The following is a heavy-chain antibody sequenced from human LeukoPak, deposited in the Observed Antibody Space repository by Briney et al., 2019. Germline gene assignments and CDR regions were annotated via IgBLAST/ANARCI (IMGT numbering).Heavy chain of an antibody. Sequence: GASVEVSCKASGYTFTSYGISWVRQAPGQGLEWMGWISAYNGNTNYAQKLQGRVTMTTDTSTSTAYMELRSLRSDDTAVYYCARVEAGDFWSGYGAKPYYNWFDPWGQGTLVTVSS. CDR3: ARVEAGDFWSGYGAKPYYNWFDP. V-gene: IGHV1-18*01. D-gene: IGHD3-3*01. CDR2: ISAYNGNT. J-gene: IGHJ5*02. CDR1: GYTFTSYG.